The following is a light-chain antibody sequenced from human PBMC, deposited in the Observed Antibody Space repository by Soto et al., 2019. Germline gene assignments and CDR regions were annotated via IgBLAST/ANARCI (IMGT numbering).Light chain of an antibody. Sequence: QSALTQPASVSGSPGQSITISCTGTSSDVGSYNLVSWYQQHPGKAPKLMIYEGSKRPSGVSNRFSGSKSGNTASLTISGLQAEDEADYYCCSYAGSFDVVFGGGTKATVL. CDR2: EGS. CDR1: SSDVGSYNL. CDR3: CSYAGSFDVV. J-gene: IGLJ2*01. V-gene: IGLV2-23*01.